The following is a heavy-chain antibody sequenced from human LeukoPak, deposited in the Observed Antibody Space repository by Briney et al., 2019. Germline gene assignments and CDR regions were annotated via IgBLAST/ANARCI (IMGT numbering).Heavy chain of an antibody. V-gene: IGHV3-23*01. CDR3: AKASLPATVVLSYFDY. D-gene: IGHD4-23*01. CDR2: ISGSGGST. Sequence: GGSLRLSCAASGFTFSSYAMSWVRQAPGKGLEWVSAISGSGGSTYYADSVKGRFTISRDNSKNTLYLQMNSLRAEDTAVYYCAKASLPATVVLSYFDYWGQGTLVTVSS. J-gene: IGHJ4*02. CDR1: GFTFSSYA.